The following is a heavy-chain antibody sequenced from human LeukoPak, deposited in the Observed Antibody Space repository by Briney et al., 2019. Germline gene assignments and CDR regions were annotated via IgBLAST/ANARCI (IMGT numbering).Heavy chain of an antibody. CDR2: INPSGGST. CDR1: GYTFTSYY. D-gene: IGHD6-13*01. J-gene: IGHJ1*01. V-gene: IGHV1-46*01. Sequence: ASVKVSCKASGYTFTSYYMHWVRPAPGQGVGWMGIINPSGGSTSYAQKFQGRVTMTRDTSTSTVYMELSSLRSEDTAVYYCARARGTSSWDTGVFQHWGQGTLVTVSS. CDR3: ARARGTSSWDTGVFQH.